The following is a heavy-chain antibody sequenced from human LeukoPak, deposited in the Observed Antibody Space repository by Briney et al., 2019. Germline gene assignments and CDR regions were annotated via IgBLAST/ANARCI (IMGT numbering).Heavy chain of an antibody. V-gene: IGHV3-7*01. CDR1: GFTFSTFW. J-gene: IGHJ4*02. Sequence: GGSLRLSCAASGFTFSTFWMTWVRQAPGKGLEWVANIKQDGSEKHYVDSVKGRFTISRDNAKNSLYLQMNSLRAEDTAVYYCASPFDYWGQGTLVTVSS. CDR3: ASPFDY. CDR2: IKQDGSEK.